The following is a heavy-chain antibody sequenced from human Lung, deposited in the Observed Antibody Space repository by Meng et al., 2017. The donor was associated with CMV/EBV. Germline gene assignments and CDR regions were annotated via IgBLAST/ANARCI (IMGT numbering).Heavy chain of an antibody. Sequence: GGSLRLXCAASGFTFDDYTMHWVRQAPGKGLEWVSLISWDGGSTYYADSVKGRFTISRDNSKNSLYLQMNSLRTEDTALYYCAKDRYSGSYSSPGYFDYWGQGTLVT. CDR2: ISWDGGST. D-gene: IGHD1-26*01. CDR1: GFTFDDYT. CDR3: AKDRYSGSYSSPGYFDY. J-gene: IGHJ4*02. V-gene: IGHV3-43*01.